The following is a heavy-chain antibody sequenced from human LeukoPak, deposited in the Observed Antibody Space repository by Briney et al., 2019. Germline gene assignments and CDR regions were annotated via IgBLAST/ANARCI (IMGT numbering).Heavy chain of an antibody. J-gene: IGHJ4*02. CDR3: ASGYRFRN. V-gene: IGHV1-2*02. Sequence: ASVKVSCKASGYPFTDYYMHWVRQAPGQGLEWMGWINPNRGGTDYAQKFQGRVTMARDTSISTAYMELSRLRYDDTAVYYCASGYRFRNWGQGTLVTVSS. D-gene: IGHD5-18*01. CDR1: GYPFTDYY. CDR2: INPNRGGT.